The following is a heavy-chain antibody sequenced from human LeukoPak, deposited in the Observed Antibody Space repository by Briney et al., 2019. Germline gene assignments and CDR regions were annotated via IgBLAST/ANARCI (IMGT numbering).Heavy chain of an antibody. V-gene: IGHV4-59*11. CDR3: AKYDSSGYYDY. CDR1: GGSISSHY. CDR2: IYYSGST. J-gene: IGHJ4*02. Sequence: PSETLSLTCTVSGGSISSHYWSWIRQPPGKGPEWIGYIYYSGSTNYNPSLKSRVTISVDTSKNQFSLKLSSVTAADTAVYYCAKYDSSGYYDYWGQGTLVTVSS. D-gene: IGHD3-22*01.